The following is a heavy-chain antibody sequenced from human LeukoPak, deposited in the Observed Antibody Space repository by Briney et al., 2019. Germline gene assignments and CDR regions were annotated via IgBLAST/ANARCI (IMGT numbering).Heavy chain of an antibody. D-gene: IGHD2-15*01. CDR1: GGSISSGGYY. J-gene: IGHJ5*02. V-gene: IGHV4-31*03. CDR2: IYYCGST. CDR3: ARAKRGSYCSGGSCYSTGDWFDP. Sequence: SQTLSLPCTVSGGSISSGGYYWSWIRQHPGKGLEWIGYIYYCGSTYYNPSLKSRDTISVDTSKNQFSLRLSSVTAADTAVYYCARAKRGSYCSGGSCYSTGDWFDPWGQGTLVTVYS.